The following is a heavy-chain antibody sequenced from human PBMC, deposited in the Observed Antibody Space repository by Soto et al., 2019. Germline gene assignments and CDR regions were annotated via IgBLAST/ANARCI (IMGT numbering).Heavy chain of an antibody. CDR2: INPNSGGT. CDR1: GYTITGYY. Sequence: ASVTGSCRASGYTITGYYMHWVRQAPGQGLEWMGWINPNSGGTNYAQKFQGWVTMTRDTSINTAYMELSRLRSDDTAVYYCARDRWRGYSRGWYVSGAFDIWGQGTMVTVSS. V-gene: IGHV1-2*04. CDR3: ARDRWRGYSRGWYVSGAFDI. D-gene: IGHD6-19*01. J-gene: IGHJ3*02.